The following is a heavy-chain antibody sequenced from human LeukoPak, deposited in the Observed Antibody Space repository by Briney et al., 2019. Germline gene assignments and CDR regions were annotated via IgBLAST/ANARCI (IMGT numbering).Heavy chain of an antibody. CDR3: AKHYMGSSYNRGLDS. CDR1: GGSISSSSYY. D-gene: IGHD3-10*01. J-gene: IGHJ4*02. CDR2: IYYSGST. V-gene: IGHV4-39*01. Sequence: SETLSLTCTVSGGSISSSSYYWGWIRQPPGKGLEWIGSIYYSGSTYYNPSLKSRVTISIDTSKNQFSLKLSSVTAADTAIYYCAKHYMGSSYNRGLDSWGQGTLVTVSS.